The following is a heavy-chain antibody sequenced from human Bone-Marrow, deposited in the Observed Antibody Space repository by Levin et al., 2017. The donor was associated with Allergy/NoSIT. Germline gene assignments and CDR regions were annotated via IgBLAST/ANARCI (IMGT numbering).Heavy chain of an antibody. CDR3: ASTDITMIGVGQDYYYAMDV. CDR1: GGSFSRYA. CDR2: ITPMFGTA. Sequence: KISCKASGGSFSRYAVSWVRQAPGQGLEWMGGITPMFGTANYAPNFQGRVTITADESTSTAYMDLTSLRSEDTGVYYCASTDITMIGVGQDYYYAMDVWGQGTAVTVSS. D-gene: IGHD3-3*01. V-gene: IGHV1-69*01. J-gene: IGHJ6*02.